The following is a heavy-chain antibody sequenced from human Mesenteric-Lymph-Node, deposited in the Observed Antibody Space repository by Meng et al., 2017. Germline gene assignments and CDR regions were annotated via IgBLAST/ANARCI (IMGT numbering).Heavy chain of an antibody. D-gene: IGHD3-10*01. V-gene: IGHV3-33*01. Sequence: GGSLRLSCAASGFTFSSYGMHWVRQAPGKGLEWVAVIWHDGNNKYYADSVKGRFTISRDNSKNTLSLQLNSLRAEDTAVYYCARDRGADDPIDYWGQGTLVTVSS. CDR2: IWHDGNNK. CDR3: ARDRGADDPIDY. J-gene: IGHJ4*02. CDR1: GFTFSSYG.